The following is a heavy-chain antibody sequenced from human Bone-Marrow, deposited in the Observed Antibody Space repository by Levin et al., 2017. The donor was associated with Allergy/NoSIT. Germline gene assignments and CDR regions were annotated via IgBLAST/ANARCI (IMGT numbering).Heavy chain of an antibody. Sequence: SETLSLTCTVSGGSISTTNWWSWVRQPPGKGLEWIGGIYHSGSTNYNPSFKSRVTISVDKSKHQFSLHLSSVTAADTAVYFCARDANGSGSFGGWTFDYWGQGTLVTVSS. V-gene: IGHV4-4*02. CDR1: GGSISTTNW. CDR2: IYHSGST. D-gene: IGHD3-10*01. J-gene: IGHJ4*02. CDR3: ARDANGSGSFGGWTFDY.